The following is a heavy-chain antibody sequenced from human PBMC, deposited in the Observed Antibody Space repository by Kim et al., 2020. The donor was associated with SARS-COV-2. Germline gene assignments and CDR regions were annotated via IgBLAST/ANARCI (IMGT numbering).Heavy chain of an antibody. CDR1: GGSISSSNW. CDR3: ARLLWFGESWFDP. Sequence: SETLSLTCAVSGGSISSSNWWSWVRQPPGKGLEWIGEIHHSGSTTYNTSPKSRVTISVDKSKNQFSLKLSSVTAADTAVYYCARLLWFGESWFDPWGQGTLVTVSS. J-gene: IGHJ5*02. D-gene: IGHD3-10*01. CDR2: IHHSGST. V-gene: IGHV4-4*02.